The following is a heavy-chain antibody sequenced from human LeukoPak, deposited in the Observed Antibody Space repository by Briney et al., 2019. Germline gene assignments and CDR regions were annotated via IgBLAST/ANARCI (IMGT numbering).Heavy chain of an antibody. Sequence: AGGSLRLSCAASGFTFSSYAMSWVRQAPRKGLERVSGISGTGGSIHYADSVKGRFTISRDNSKNTLYLQMNSLRVEDTAVYYCAKDPHYSSSWYWFDPWGQGTLVTVSS. CDR1: GFTFSSYA. J-gene: IGHJ5*02. V-gene: IGHV3-23*01. CDR2: ISGTGGSI. CDR3: AKDPHYSSSWYWFDP. D-gene: IGHD6-13*01.